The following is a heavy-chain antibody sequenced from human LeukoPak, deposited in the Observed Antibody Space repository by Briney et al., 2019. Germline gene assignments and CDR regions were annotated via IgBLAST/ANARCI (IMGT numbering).Heavy chain of an antibody. D-gene: IGHD3-10*01. CDR2: ISAYNGNT. CDR1: VYTFTSYG. Sequence: ASVKVSCKASVYTFTSYGISWVRQAPGQGLEWMGWISAYNGNTNYAQKLQGRVTMTTDTSTSTAYMELRSLRSDDTAVYYCARDMTYYYGSGTSYGMDVWGQGTTVTVSS. J-gene: IGHJ6*02. V-gene: IGHV1-18*01. CDR3: ARDMTYYYGSGTSYGMDV.